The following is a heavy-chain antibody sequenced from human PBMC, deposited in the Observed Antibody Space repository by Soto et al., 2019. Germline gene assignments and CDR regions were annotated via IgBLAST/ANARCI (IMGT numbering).Heavy chain of an antibody. CDR1: GGSISSSNW. Sequence: SETLSLTCAVSGGSISSSNWWSWVRQPPGKGLEWIGEIYHSGSTNYNPSLKSRVTISVDKSKNQFSLKLSSVTAADTAVYYCAREGFLEWLRRDGMDVWGQGTTVTVSS. CDR2: IYHSGST. CDR3: AREGFLEWLRRDGMDV. D-gene: IGHD3-3*01. V-gene: IGHV4-4*02. J-gene: IGHJ6*02.